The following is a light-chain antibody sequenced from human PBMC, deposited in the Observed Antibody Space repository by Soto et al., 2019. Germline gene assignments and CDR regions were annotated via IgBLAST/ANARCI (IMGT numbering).Light chain of an antibody. CDR1: SSDGGGYNY. CDR2: EVV. V-gene: IGLV2-8*01. CDR3: SRYEGTSVVV. J-gene: IGLJ2*01. Sequence: QSALTQPPSASGSPGQSVTISCTGTSSDGGGYNYVSWYQQHPGKAPKLMIYEVVKRPSGVPERFSGSKSGNTASLTVSGLQAEDEEDDYCSRYEGTSVVVFGAGTKLTVL.